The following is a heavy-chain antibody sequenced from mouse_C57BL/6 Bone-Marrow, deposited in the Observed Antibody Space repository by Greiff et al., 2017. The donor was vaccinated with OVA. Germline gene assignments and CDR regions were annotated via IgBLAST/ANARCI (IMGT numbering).Heavy chain of an antibody. Sequence: EVKVVESGGGLVQPGGSLSLSCAASGFTFTDYYMSWVRQPPGKALEWLGFIRNKANGYPTEYSASVKGRFTISRDNSQSILYLQMKALRAEDSATYYCAKEVYAMDYWGQGTSVTVSS. V-gene: IGHV7-3*03. CDR2: IRNKANGYPT. CDR1: GFTFTDYY. J-gene: IGHJ4*01. CDR3: AKEVYAMDY.